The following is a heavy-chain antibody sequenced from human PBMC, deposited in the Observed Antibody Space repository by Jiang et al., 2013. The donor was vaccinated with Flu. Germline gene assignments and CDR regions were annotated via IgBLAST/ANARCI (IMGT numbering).Heavy chain of an antibody. Sequence: QLVESGGGLVQPGGSLRLSCAASGFTFSNYAIHWVRQAPGRGLEYISAISTNGGRTYYANSVKGRFTMSRDNPKNTLYLQMGSLRPEDMAVYYCARGLGYSYEHWPGGDALDIWGQGTMVTVSS. D-gene: IGHD5-18*01. CDR2: ISTNGGRT. J-gene: IGHJ3*02. CDR1: GFTFSNYA. CDR3: ARGLGYSYEHWPGGDALDI. V-gene: IGHV3-64*01.